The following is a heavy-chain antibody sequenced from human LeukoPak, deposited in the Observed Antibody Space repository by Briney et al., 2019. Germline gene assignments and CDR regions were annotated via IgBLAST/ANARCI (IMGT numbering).Heavy chain of an antibody. CDR3: AKVRAVLRFLDGTGYYFDY. V-gene: IGHV3-11*01. CDR1: GFTFSDYY. Sequence: PGGSLRLSCAASGFTFSDYYMSWIRQAPGKGLEWVSYISRGGSTIYYADSVKGRFTISRDNAKNSLYLQMNSLRAEDTAVYYCAKVRAVLRFLDGTGYYFDYWGQGTLVTVSS. J-gene: IGHJ4*02. D-gene: IGHD3-3*01. CDR2: ISRGGSTI.